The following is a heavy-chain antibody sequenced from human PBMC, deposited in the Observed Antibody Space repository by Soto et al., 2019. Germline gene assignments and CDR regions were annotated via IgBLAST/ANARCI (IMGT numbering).Heavy chain of an antibody. CDR1: GGSISSDDYY. CDR3: ARWSGVGVAGMDV. D-gene: IGHD3-10*01. Sequence: QVQLQESGPRLVKPSQTLSLTCTVSGGSISSDDYYWSWIRQPPGKGPEWVGYISYSGTTDYNPSLKSLIAISLDTSKRQFSLQLSSVTAADTAVYFCARWSGVGVAGMDVWGQGTTVTVSS. CDR2: ISYSGTT. V-gene: IGHV4-30-4*01. J-gene: IGHJ6*02.